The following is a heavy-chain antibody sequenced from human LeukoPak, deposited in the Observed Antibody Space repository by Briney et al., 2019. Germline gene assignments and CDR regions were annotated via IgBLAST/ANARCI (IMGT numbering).Heavy chain of an antibody. CDR3: ARKVGVTTSDAFDI. V-gene: IGHV3-21*01. J-gene: IGHJ3*02. Sequence: GGSPRLSCAASGFTFSSYGMNWVRQAPGKGLEWVSSISSSSSYIYYADSVKGRFTISRDNAKNSLYLQMNSLRAEDTAVYYCARKVGVTTSDAFDIWGQGTMVTVSS. CDR2: ISSSSSYI. D-gene: IGHD4-17*01. CDR1: GFTFSSYG.